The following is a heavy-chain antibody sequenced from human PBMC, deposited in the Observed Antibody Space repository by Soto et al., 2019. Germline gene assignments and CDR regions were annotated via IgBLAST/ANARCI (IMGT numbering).Heavy chain of an antibody. CDR2: ISWNSGNI. D-gene: IGHD3-3*01. CDR1: GFTFDDYA. V-gene: IGHV3-9*01. CDR3: AKDPQAWSGPYYFDY. J-gene: IGHJ4*02. Sequence: GGSLRLSCAASGFTFDDYAMHWVRQAPGKGPEWVSGISWNSGNIVYADSVKGRLTISRDNAKNSLYLQMNSLRPEDTALYYCAKDPQAWSGPYYFDYWGQGTLVTVSS.